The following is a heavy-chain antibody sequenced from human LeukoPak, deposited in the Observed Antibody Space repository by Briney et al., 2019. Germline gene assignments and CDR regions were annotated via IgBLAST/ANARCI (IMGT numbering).Heavy chain of an antibody. Sequence: GESLKISCKGSGYSFTSYWISWVRQMPGKGLEWMGRIDPSDSYTNYSPSFQGHVTISADKSISTAYLQWSNLKASDTAMYYCARRMEDWFDPWGQGTLVTVSS. D-gene: IGHD1-1*01. CDR3: ARRMEDWFDP. V-gene: IGHV5-10-1*01. CDR2: IDPSDSYT. J-gene: IGHJ5*02. CDR1: GYSFTSYW.